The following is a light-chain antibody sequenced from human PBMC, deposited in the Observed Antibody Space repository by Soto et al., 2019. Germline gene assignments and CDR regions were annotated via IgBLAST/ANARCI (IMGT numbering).Light chain of an antibody. CDR2: EVA. CDR1: SSDVGTYNL. V-gene: IGLV2-23*02. J-gene: IGLJ3*02. Sequence: QSVLTQPASVSGSPGQSITISCTGTSSDVGTYNLVSWFQQHPGKAPKLMIYEVAKRPSGVSNRFPGSKSGNTASLTISGLQAEDEADYFCCSYAASSTLVFGGGTKLTVL. CDR3: CSYAASSTLV.